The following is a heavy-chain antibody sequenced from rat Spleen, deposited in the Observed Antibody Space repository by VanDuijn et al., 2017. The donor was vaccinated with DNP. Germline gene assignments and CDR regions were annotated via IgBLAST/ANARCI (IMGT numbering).Heavy chain of an antibody. Sequence: EVQLQESGSGLVKPSQSLSLACSVTGYSITSNYWGWIRKFPGNKMEWIGHINYSCRISYNPSLTGRISITRDTSKNQFFLQLNSVTTEDTATYYSVRGHPPRGFDYWGQGVMVTVSS. D-gene: IGHD3-8*01. CDR3: VRGHPPRGFDY. V-gene: IGHV3-1*01. CDR1: GYSITSNY. CDR2: INYSCRI. J-gene: IGHJ2*01.